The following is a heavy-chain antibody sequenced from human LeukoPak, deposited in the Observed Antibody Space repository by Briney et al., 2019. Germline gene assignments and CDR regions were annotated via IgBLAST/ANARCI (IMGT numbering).Heavy chain of an antibody. J-gene: IGHJ4*02. Sequence: GRSLRLSCAASGFTFSSYAMHWVRQAPGKGLEWVALISYDGSHKYYADSVKGRFTISRDNSKNTLYLQMNSLRAEDTAVYYCARDISASYFDYWGQGTLVTVSS. V-gene: IGHV3-30*04. CDR2: ISYDGSHK. D-gene: IGHD1-14*01. CDR1: GFTFSSYA. CDR3: ARDISASYFDY.